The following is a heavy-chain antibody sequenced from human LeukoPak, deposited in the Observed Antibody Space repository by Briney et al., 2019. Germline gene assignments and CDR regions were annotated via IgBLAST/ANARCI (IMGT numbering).Heavy chain of an antibody. Sequence: ASVKVSCKASGYTFTGCYMHWVRQAPGQGLEWMGWINPNSGGTNYAQKFQGRVTMTRDTSISTAYMELSSLRSDDTAVYYCARTYGGNWGGYLDYWGQGTLVTVSS. CDR3: ARTYGGNWGGYLDY. D-gene: IGHD4-23*01. V-gene: IGHV1-2*02. CDR2: INPNSGGT. J-gene: IGHJ4*02. CDR1: GYTFTGCY.